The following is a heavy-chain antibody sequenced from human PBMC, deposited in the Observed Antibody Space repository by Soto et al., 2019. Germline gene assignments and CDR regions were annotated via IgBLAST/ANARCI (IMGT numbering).Heavy chain of an antibody. V-gene: IGHV1-3*05. CDR2: INAGNGNT. CDR3: ARAVAVPADFDY. Sequence: QVQLVQSGAEEKKPGASVKVSCKASGYSFTSYAMHWVRQAPGQGLEWMGWINAGNGNTKYSQKFQGRVTITWDTSASTAYMELSSLRSEDTAVYYCARAVAVPADFDYWGQGTLVTVSS. CDR1: GYSFTSYA. D-gene: IGHD6-19*01. J-gene: IGHJ4*02.